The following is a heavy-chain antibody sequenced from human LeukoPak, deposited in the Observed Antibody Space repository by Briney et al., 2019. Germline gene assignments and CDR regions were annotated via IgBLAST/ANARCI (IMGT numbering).Heavy chain of an antibody. D-gene: IGHD6-13*01. CDR2: ISDNGDST. CDR3: AKVANSWYLSSSWHAFDI. CDR1: GFTFSSYA. Sequence: GGSLRLSCAASGFTFSSYAMSWVRQAPGKGLEWVSGISDNGDSTYYADSVKGRFTMSRDNSKNTLYLQMNSLRAEDTAIYYCAKVANSWYLSSSWHAFDIWGQGTMVTVSS. J-gene: IGHJ3*02. V-gene: IGHV3-23*01.